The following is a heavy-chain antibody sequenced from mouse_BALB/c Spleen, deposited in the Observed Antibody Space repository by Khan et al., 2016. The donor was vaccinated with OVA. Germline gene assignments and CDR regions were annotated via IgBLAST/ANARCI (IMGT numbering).Heavy chain of an antibody. J-gene: IGHJ4*01. CDR3: ARKRGVHYNMDF. V-gene: IGHV2-2*01. CDR1: GFSLTNYG. CDR2: IWRGGNT. Sequence: MQLEESGPGLVQPSQSLSITCTVSGFSLTNYGVHWIRQSPGRGLEWLGLIWRGGNTDYNAAFISRLTISKDNTKSQVFFKMKSLQADDTAIYYCARKRGVHYNMDFWGQGISVTVSS.